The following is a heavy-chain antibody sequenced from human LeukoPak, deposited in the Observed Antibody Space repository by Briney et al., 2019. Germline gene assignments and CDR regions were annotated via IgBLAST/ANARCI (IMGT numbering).Heavy chain of an antibody. CDR2: IIPIFGTA. CDR1: GYTFTSYD. J-gene: IGHJ4*02. Sequence: SVKVSCKASGYTFTSYDINWVRQATGQGLEWMGGIIPIFGTANYAQKFQGRVTITADESTSTAYMELSSLRSEDTAVYYCARDRCSSTSCYPVFDYWGQGTLVTVSS. V-gene: IGHV1-69*13. D-gene: IGHD2-2*01. CDR3: ARDRCSSTSCYPVFDY.